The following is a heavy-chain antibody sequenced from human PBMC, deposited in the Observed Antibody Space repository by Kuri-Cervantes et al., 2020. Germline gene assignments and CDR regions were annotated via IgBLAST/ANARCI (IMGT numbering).Heavy chain of an antibody. CDR1: GGSISGSNYY. V-gene: IGHV4-39*01. Sequence: SETLSLTCNVSGGSISGSNYYWGWIRQPPGKGLEWIGSIDDSGTTYYKSSPKSQAIISVDMSKNQFSLRLGSVTAADTAVYYCARVPPRRVVALWGQGTLVTVSS. CDR3: ARVPPRRVVAL. D-gene: IGHD3-22*01. CDR2: IDDSGTT. J-gene: IGHJ4*02.